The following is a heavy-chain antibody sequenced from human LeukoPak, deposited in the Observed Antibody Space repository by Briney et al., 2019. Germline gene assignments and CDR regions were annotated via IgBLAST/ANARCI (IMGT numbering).Heavy chain of an antibody. V-gene: IGHV3-21*01. CDR3: AIVKNSGSYPFDY. D-gene: IGHD1-26*01. J-gene: IGHJ4*01. Sequence: GGSLRLSCSASGFMFSIYRMNWVRQAPGKGLEWVSSIGSRSDNIYYADSVKGRFTISRVHAENPLYLQLNNLRVEDTAVYYCAIVKNSGSYPFDYWGQGTLVTGSS. CDR1: GFMFSIYR. CDR2: IGSRSDNI.